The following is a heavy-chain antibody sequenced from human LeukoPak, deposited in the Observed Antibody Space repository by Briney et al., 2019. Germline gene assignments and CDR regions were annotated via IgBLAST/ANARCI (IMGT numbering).Heavy chain of an antibody. V-gene: IGHV1-3*01. CDR2: INAGNGNT. D-gene: IGHD6-19*01. CDR3: ARAVAVAGIDY. CDR1: GYTFTTYA. J-gene: IGHJ4*02. Sequence: ASVKVSCKASGYTFTTYAMHWVRQAPGQRLEWMGWINAGNGNTKYSQKFQGRVTVTRDTSASTAYMELSSLRSEDTAVYYCARAVAVAGIDYWGQGTLVTVSS.